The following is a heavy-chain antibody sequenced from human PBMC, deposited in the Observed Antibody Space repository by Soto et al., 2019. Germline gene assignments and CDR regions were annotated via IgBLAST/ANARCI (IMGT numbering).Heavy chain of an antibody. V-gene: IGHV4-59*01. CDR1: GGSISSYY. D-gene: IGHD6-13*01. J-gene: IGHJ5*02. CDR2: IYYSGST. CDR3: ARGHSSSWPEASNWFDP. Sequence: SETLSLTCTVSGGSISSYYWSWIRQPPGKGLEWIGYIYYSGSTNYNPSLKSRVTISVDTSKNQFSLKLSSVTAADTAVYYCARGHSSSWPEASNWFDPWGQGTLVTVSS.